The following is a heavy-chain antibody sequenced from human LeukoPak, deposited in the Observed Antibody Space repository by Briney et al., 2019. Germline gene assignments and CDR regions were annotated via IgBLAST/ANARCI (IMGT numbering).Heavy chain of an antibody. V-gene: IGHV3-21*01. D-gene: IGHD5-18*01. CDR3: ARERGYSYEYDY. J-gene: IGHJ4*02. CDR2: ISSSSSYI. CDR1: GFTFSSYT. Sequence: PGGSLRLSCAASGFTFSSYTMNWVRQGPGKGLEWVSSISSSSSYIYYADSVKGRFTISRDNAKNSLYLQMNSLRAEDTAVYYCARERGYSYEYDYWGQGTLVTVSS.